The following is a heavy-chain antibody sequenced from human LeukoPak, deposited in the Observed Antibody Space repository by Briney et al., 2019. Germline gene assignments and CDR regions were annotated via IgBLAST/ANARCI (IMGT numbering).Heavy chain of an antibody. D-gene: IGHD6-13*01. CDR2: IDGSGVST. CDR1: GIAFSSYV. CDR3: AKDLSSSWYRGFDH. Sequence: GGSLRLSCAASGIAFSSYVMSCVPQAPGKGLEWFSTIDGSGVSTYYAESVKGRFTISRDNSKNTLYLKMSSVRAEDTAVYFCAKDLSSSWYRGFDHWGQGTLVTVSS. J-gene: IGHJ4*02. V-gene: IGHV3-23*01.